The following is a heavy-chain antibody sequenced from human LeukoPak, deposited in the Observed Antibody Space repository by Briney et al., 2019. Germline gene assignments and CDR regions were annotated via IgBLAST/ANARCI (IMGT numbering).Heavy chain of an antibody. CDR1: GYSISSGYY. CDR2: FYHNGQT. CDR3: TRLWVGNCDNVTCQRYYFDY. V-gene: IGHV4-38-2*01. J-gene: IGHJ4*02. Sequence: PSETLSLTCAVSGYSISSGYYWGWVRQPPGKGLEWIGSFYHNGQTNYNPSLKSRVTISEDTSKNQFSLKVSSVTAADTAVYYCTRLWVGNCDNVTCQRYYFDYWGQGTLVTVSS. D-gene: IGHD2-15*01.